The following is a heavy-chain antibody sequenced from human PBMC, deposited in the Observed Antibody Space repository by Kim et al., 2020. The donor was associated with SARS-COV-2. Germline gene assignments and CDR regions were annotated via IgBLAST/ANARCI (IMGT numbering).Heavy chain of an antibody. V-gene: IGHV3-30*01. CDR3: ARDPDSYDSSGPFDY. J-gene: IGHJ4*02. D-gene: IGHD3-22*01. Sequence: ADTVKGRFTIARDNSKNTLYLQMNSLRAEDTAVYYCARDPDSYDSSGPFDYWGQGTLVTVSS.